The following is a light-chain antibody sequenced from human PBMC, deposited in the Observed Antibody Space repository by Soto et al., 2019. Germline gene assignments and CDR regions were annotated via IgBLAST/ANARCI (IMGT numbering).Light chain of an antibody. V-gene: IGLV2-14*01. CDR3: SSFTTDSTYV. J-gene: IGLJ1*01. Sequence: LTQPASVSGSPGQSITISCTGTSSDVGANIFVSWYQQHPGKVPKLMMYTVSRRPSGVSQRLSGSKSGNTASQTISGLQAEDEADYYCSSFTTDSTYVFGTRSKVTVL. CDR2: TVS. CDR1: SSDVGANIF.